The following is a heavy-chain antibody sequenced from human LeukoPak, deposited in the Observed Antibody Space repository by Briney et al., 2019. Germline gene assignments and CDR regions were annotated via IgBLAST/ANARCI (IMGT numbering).Heavy chain of an antibody. V-gene: IGHV4-39*07. CDR1: GGSISSSSYY. CDR2: IYYSGGT. CDR3: ARSFIVVVPAANDAFDI. Sequence: SETLSLTCTVSGGSISSSSYYWGWIRQPPGKGLEWIGSIYYSGGTYYNPSLKSRVTISVDTSKNQFSLKLSSVTAADTAVYYCARSFIVVVPAANDAFDIWGQGTMVTVSS. J-gene: IGHJ3*02. D-gene: IGHD2-2*01.